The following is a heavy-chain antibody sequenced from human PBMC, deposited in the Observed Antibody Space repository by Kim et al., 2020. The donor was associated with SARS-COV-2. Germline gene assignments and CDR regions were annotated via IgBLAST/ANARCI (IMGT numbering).Heavy chain of an antibody. CDR3: ARDRWELLYYYYYGMDV. CDR2: ISSSSSTI. D-gene: IGHD1-26*01. V-gene: IGHV3-48*02. J-gene: IGHJ6*02. CDR1: GFTFSSYS. Sequence: GGSLRLSCAASGFTFSSYSMNWVRQAPGKGLEWVSYISSSSSTIYYADSVKGRFTISRDNAKNSLYLQMNSLRDEDTAVYYCARDRWELLYYYYYGMDVWGQGTTVTVSS.